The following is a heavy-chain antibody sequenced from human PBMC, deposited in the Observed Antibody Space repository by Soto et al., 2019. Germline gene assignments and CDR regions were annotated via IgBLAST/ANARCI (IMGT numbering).Heavy chain of an antibody. V-gene: IGHV4-34*01. J-gene: IGHJ2*01. CDR3: ARALKEAAGPRYFDV. CDR1: GGSFSDYY. CDR2: IHHSGST. Sequence: QVQLQQWGAGLLKPSETLSLTCAVYGGSFSDYYWSWIRQPPGKGLEWIGEIHHSGSTSYNPSLRSRVTISVDTSKNQFSLNLSSVTAADTAVYYCARALKEAAGPRYFDVWGRGTLVTVS. D-gene: IGHD6-13*01.